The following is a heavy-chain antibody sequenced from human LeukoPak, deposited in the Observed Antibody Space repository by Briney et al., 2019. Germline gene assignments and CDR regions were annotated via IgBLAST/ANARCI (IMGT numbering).Heavy chain of an antibody. CDR1: GYTFTGYY. V-gene: IGHV1-2*06. CDR3: ARGACSGSYYGSH. J-gene: IGHJ4*02. Sequence: ASVKVSCKASGYTFTGYYMHWVRQAPGQGLEWMGRINPNSGDTNYAQQFQGRVTMTRDTSISTAYMELNRLGSDDTAVYYCARGACSGSYYGSHWGQGTLLTVSS. D-gene: IGHD1-26*01. CDR2: INPNSGDT.